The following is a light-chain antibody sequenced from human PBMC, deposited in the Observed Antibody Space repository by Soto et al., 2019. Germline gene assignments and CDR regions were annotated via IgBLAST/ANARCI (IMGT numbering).Light chain of an antibody. CDR2: DAS. CDR1: QSVSSN. Sequence: EIVMTQSPATLSVSPGERATLSCRASQSVSSNLAWHQQKPGQAPRILMYDASTRATGIPARFSGSGSGTEFTLTISSLQSEDFATYYCQQGYTSAITFGQGTRLEI. J-gene: IGKJ5*01. V-gene: IGKV3-15*01. CDR3: QQGYTSAIT.